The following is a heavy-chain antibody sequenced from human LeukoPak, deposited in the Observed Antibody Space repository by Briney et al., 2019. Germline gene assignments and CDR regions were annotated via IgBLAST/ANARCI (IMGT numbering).Heavy chain of an antibody. CDR3: ASDREPSRILLVADY. J-gene: IGHJ4*02. V-gene: IGHV3-48*03. D-gene: IGHD2-8*01. Sequence: PGGSLRLSCAASGFTFSSYEMNWVRQAPGKGLGWVSFISSSGNTIYYADSVKGRFTISRDNSKNTLYLQMNSLRAEDTAVYYCASDREPSRILLVADYWGQGNLVTVSS. CDR2: ISSSGNTI. CDR1: GFTFSSYE.